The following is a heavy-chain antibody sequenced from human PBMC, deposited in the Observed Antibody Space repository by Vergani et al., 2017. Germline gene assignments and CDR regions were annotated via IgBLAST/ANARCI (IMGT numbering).Heavy chain of an antibody. CDR1: GGTFSSYA. CDR2: MNPNSGNT. Sequence: QVQLVQSGAEVKKPGSSVKVSCKASGGTFSSYAISWVRQAPGQGLEWMGWMNPNSGNTGYAQKFQGRVTMTRNHSISTAYMELSSLRSEDTAVYYCARSVYYYYYGMDVWGQGTTVTVSS. CDR3: ARSVYYYYYGMDV. J-gene: IGHJ6*02. D-gene: IGHD5/OR15-5a*01. V-gene: IGHV1-8*02.